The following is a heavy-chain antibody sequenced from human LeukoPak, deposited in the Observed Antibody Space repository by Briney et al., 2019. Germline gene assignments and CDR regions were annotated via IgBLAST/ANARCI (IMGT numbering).Heavy chain of an antibody. D-gene: IGHD3-3*01. Sequence: ASVKVSCKASGYTFTSYDINWGRQAPGQGLEWMGGMNPNSGNTVYAQKFQGRVTITRNTSISTAYMELSRLRPEDTAVYYCARDVYYDFWSGYYRGAFDIWGQGTMVTVSS. J-gene: IGHJ3*02. CDR2: MNPNSGNT. CDR3: ARDVYYDFWSGYYRGAFDI. V-gene: IGHV1-8*03. CDR1: GYTFTSYD.